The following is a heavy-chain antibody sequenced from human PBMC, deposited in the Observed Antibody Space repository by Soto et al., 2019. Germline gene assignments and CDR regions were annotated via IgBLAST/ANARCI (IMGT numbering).Heavy chain of an antibody. V-gene: IGHV3-21*01. D-gene: IGHD5-12*01. CDR2: ISSGASYM. J-gene: IGHJ4*02. Sequence: LRLSCATSGFTFSRCDMNWVRQAPGKGLEWVSFISSGASYMYYADSVKGRFTISRDNSKKSLYLQMNSLRADDTAVYYCARECVDTVTSITIPFDYWGQGALVTVSS. CDR3: ARECVDTVTSITIPFDY. CDR1: GFTFSRCD.